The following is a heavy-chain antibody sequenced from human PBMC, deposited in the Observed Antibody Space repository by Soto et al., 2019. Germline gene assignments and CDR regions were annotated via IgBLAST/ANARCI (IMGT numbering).Heavy chain of an antibody. D-gene: IGHD3-10*01. Sequence: EVQLVESGGGLVQPGASLRLSCAASGFTFSSYSMNWVRQAPGKGLEWVSYISSASSTIYYADSVKGRFTISRDNAKNSLYLQMNSLRAEDTAVYYCIYGYSFDYWGQGTLVTVSS. CDR3: IYGYSFDY. J-gene: IGHJ4*02. V-gene: IGHV3-48*01. CDR2: ISSASSTI. CDR1: GFTFSSYS.